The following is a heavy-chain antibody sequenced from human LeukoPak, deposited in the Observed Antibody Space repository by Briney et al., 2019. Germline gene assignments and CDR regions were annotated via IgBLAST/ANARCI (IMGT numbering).Heavy chain of an antibody. Sequence: GASVKVSCKASGYTFTSYAMHWVRQAPGQRLEWMGWINAGNGNTKYSQKFQGRVTITRDTSASTAYMELSSLRSEDTAVYYCARDRNHYDILTGYYRGAFDIWGQGTMVTVSS. CDR3: ARDRNHYDILTGYYRGAFDI. D-gene: IGHD3-9*01. V-gene: IGHV1-3*01. J-gene: IGHJ3*02. CDR2: INAGNGNT. CDR1: GYTFTSYA.